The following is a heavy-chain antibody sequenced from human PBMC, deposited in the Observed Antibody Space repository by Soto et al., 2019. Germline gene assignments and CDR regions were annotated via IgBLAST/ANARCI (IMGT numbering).Heavy chain of an antibody. D-gene: IGHD3-3*01. CDR1: GFTFSSYA. Sequence: QVQLVESGGGVVQPGRSLRLSCAASGFTFSSYAMHWVRQAPGKGLEWVAVISYDGSNKYYADSVKGRFTISRDNSKNTLYLRRKSLRDEDTGVYFCARDPGGTDFAEWTYYFDYWGQGTLVTVSS. V-gene: IGHV3-30-3*01. CDR2: ISYDGSNK. CDR3: ARDPGGTDFAEWTYYFDY. J-gene: IGHJ4*02.